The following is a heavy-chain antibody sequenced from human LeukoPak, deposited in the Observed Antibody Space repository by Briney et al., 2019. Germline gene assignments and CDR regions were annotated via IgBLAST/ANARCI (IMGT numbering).Heavy chain of an antibody. J-gene: IGHJ4*02. CDR2: IIPILGIA. V-gene: IGHV1-69*04. Sequence: SVKVSCKASVGTFSSYAISGVRQAPGQGREWMGRIIPILGIANYAQKFQGRVTITADKSTSTAYMELSSLRSEDTAVYYCARDLYYFDYWGQGTLVTVSS. CDR3: ARDLYYFDY. CDR1: VGTFSSYA.